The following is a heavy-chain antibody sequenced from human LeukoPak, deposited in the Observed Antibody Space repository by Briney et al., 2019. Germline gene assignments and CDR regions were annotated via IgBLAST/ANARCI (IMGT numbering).Heavy chain of an antibody. CDR3: ARRRYYDSTGFLD. V-gene: IGHV4-39*01. D-gene: IGHD3-22*01. CDR2: IYYSGSS. Sequence: KPSETLSLTCTVSGDSISSSSYYWGWVRQPPGKGLEWIGDIYYSGSSYYSPSLKSRVTISLDTSKNQFSLKLGSVTAADTAVYYCARRRYYDSTGFLDWGQGSLVSVSS. J-gene: IGHJ1*01. CDR1: GDSISSSSYY.